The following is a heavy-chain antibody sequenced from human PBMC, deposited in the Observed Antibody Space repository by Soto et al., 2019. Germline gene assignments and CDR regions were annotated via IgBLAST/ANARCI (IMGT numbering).Heavy chain of an antibody. CDR1: GFTFRSYW. J-gene: IGHJ5*02. CDR2: INSSSSTT. D-gene: IGHD3-3*01. V-gene: IGHV3-48*01. Sequence: PGGSLRLSCAASGFTFRSYWMHWVRQAPKKGLEWVSYINSSSSTTYYADSVKGRFTISRDNAKNSLYLQMNSLRAEDTSVYYCARDLRSGYSNWFDPWGQGTLVTVSS. CDR3: ARDLRSGYSNWFDP.